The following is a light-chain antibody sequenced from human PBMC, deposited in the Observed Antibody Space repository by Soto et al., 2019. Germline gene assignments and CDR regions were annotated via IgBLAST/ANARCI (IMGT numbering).Light chain of an antibody. CDR3: QRYGASTT. V-gene: IGKV3-20*01. J-gene: IGKJ1*01. CDR1: QSVPHSY. Sequence: EIVMTQSPATLSVSPGERATLSCRASQSVPHSYLAWYRQKPGQAPRLLIYGASIRATGIPVRFSGSGSGTDFTLTITRLEPEDFAVYYCQRYGASTTLGQGTKVDIK. CDR2: GAS.